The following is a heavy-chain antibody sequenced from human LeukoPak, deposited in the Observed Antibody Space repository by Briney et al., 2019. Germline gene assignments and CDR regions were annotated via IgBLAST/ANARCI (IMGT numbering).Heavy chain of an antibody. J-gene: IGHJ4*02. CDR2: IYYSGTT. Sequence: SETLSLTCTVSGGSISVYYWSWVRQPPGKGLEWIATIYYSGTTYYNAPLKSRVTISADTSKNQFSLKLSSVTAADTAVYYCARYVVVTAKYYFDYWGQGTLVTVSS. CDR1: GGSISVYY. CDR3: ARYVVVTAKYYFDY. D-gene: IGHD2-21*02. V-gene: IGHV4-39*01.